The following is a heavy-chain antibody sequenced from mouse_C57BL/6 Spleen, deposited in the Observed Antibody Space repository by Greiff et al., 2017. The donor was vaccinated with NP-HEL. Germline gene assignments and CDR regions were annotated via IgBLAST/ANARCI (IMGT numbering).Heavy chain of an antibody. D-gene: IGHD1-2*01. V-gene: IGHV10-1*01. CDR1: GFSFNTYA. Sequence: EVQLVESGGGLVQPKGSLKLSCAASGFSFNTYAMNWVRQAPGKGLEWVARIRSKSNNYATYYADSVKDRFTISRDDSESMLYLQMNNLKTEDTAMYYRVRHGGVTTANWGQGTLVTVSA. J-gene: IGHJ3*01. CDR2: IRSKSNNYAT. CDR3: VRHGGVTTAN.